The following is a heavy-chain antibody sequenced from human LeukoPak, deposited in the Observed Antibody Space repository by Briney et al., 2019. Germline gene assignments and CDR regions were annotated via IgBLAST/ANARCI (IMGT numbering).Heavy chain of an antibody. V-gene: IGHV4-59*01. CDR2: IYYSGNT. D-gene: IGHD3-22*01. CDR1: GGSITSYN. J-gene: IGHJ3*02. Sequence: PSETLSLTCTVSGGSITSYNWNWIRQPPGKGLEWIGFIYYSGNTTYNTSLKSRVTISVDTSKNQFSLKLSSVAAADTAVYYCAREGDSSAWGDAFDIWGQGTMVTVSS. CDR3: AREGDSSAWGDAFDI.